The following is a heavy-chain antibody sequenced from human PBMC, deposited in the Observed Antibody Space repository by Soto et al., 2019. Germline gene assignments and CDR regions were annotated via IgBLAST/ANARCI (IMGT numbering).Heavy chain of an antibody. CDR1: GFTFSSYA. D-gene: IGHD1-26*01. J-gene: IGHJ5*02. CDR3: TKNSGNYDNWFDP. Sequence: EVQLLESGGGLVQPGGSLRLSCAASGFTFSSYAMSWVRQAPGKGLEWVSGISGSGGSIYYADSVRGRFTVSRDNSKNRLYLQMNSLRAEETAVYYCTKNSGNYDNWFDPWGQGTLVTVSS. CDR2: ISGSGGSI. V-gene: IGHV3-23*01.